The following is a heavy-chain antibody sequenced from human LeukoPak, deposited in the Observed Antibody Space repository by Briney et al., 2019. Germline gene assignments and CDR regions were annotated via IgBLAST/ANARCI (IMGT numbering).Heavy chain of an antibody. CDR2: ISSSGSTI. CDR3: ARIHTSYDSSGYYYGPDHPHFDY. J-gene: IGHJ4*02. CDR1: GFTFSSYE. Sequence: GGSLRLSCEASGFTFSSYEMNWVRQAPGQGLEWVSYISSSGSTIYYADSVKGRFTISRDNAKNSLYLQLNSLRAEDTAVYYCARIHTSYDSSGYYYGPDHPHFDYWGQGTLVTVSS. V-gene: IGHV3-48*03. D-gene: IGHD3-22*01.